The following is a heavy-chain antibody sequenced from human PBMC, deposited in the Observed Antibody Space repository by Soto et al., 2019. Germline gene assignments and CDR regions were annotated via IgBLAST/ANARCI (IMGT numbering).Heavy chain of an antibody. J-gene: IGHJ4*02. D-gene: IGHD3-3*01. CDR3: AKGAVQDFWSGYYTLFDY. V-gene: IGHV3-30*18. CDR1: GFTFSTYG. CDR2: ISYDAKHK. Sequence: QVQLVESGGGVVQPGRSLRLSCAASGFTFSTYGMHWVRQAPGKGLEWVAVISYDAKHKYYADSLKGRFTISRDNSKNTLYLQMNSLRAEDTAVYYCAKGAVQDFWSGYYTLFDYWGQGTLVTVSS.